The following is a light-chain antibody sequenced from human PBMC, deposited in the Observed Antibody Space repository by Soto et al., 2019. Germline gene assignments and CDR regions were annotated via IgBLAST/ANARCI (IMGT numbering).Light chain of an antibody. Sequence: EVVFAQSPGTLSVSPGERATLSCRASQSVSNNYLAWYQQKPGQAPRLLIYDAFSRATGIPDRFSGSGSGTDFTLTISRLEPEDFAVYYCQQYGSSPLTFGGGTKVDIK. CDR3: QQYGSSPLT. V-gene: IGKV3-20*01. J-gene: IGKJ4*01. CDR1: QSVSNNY. CDR2: DAF.